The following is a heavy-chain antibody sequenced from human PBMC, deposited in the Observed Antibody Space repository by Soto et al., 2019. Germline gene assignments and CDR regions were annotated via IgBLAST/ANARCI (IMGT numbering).Heavy chain of an antibody. Sequence: SETLSLTCAVYGGSFSGYYWSWIRQPPGKGLEWIGEINHSGSTNYNPSLKSRVTISVDTSKNQFSLKLSSVTAADTAVYYCARDYYDSSGRPNIVDWGPGTLVTVSS. V-gene: IGHV4-34*01. CDR3: ARDYYDSSGRPNIVD. CDR1: GGSFSGYY. D-gene: IGHD3-22*01. J-gene: IGHJ4*02. CDR2: INHSGST.